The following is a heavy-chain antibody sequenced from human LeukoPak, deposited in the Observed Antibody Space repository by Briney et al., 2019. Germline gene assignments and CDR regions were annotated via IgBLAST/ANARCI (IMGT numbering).Heavy chain of an antibody. CDR1: GFTFSSHA. D-gene: IGHD6-6*01. Sequence: PGGSLRLSCPASGFTFSSHAISWVRQAPGKGLEWVSAISGSGGSTYYADSVKGRFTTSRDNSKNTLYLQMNSLRAEDTAVYYCAKARSSSGRGSGKYYFDYWGQGTLVTVSS. CDR3: AKARSSSGRGSGKYYFDY. V-gene: IGHV3-23*01. J-gene: IGHJ4*02. CDR2: ISGSGGST.